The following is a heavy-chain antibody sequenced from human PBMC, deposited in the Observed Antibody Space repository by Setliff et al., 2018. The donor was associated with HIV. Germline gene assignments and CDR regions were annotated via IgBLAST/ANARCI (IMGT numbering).Heavy chain of an antibody. CDR1: GGSFSGYY. Sequence: ASETLSLTCAVYGGSFSGYYWTWIRQPPGKGLEWIGEIIHTGSTNYNPSLKSRVTISVDTSKNQFSLRLSSVTAADTAVYYCARHDTEYSSYPIDYWGQGNLVTVSS. D-gene: IGHD6-6*01. J-gene: IGHJ4*02. V-gene: IGHV4-34*12. CDR3: ARHDTEYSSYPIDY. CDR2: IIHTGST.